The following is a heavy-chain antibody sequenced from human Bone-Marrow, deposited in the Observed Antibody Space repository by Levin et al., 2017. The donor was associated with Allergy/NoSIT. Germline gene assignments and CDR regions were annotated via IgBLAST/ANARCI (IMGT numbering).Heavy chain of an antibody. D-gene: IGHD3-22*01. J-gene: IGHJ6*02. CDR2: IDWEDDK. CDR3: TRFYYDSSPHARGDHGMDV. V-gene: IGHV2-70*01. Sequence: RGSGPTLVKPTQTLKLTCTFSGFSLSTTGMCVSWIRQPPGKALEWLALIDWEDDKYYSPSLKTRLSISKDTYKNQVVLTMTNVDPVDTATYYCTRFYYDSSPHARGDHGMDVWGQGTTVTVSS. CDR1: GFSLSTTGMC.